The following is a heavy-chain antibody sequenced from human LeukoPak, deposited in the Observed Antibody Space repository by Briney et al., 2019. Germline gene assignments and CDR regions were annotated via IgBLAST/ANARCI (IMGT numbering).Heavy chain of an antibody. CDR2: ISSSGSTI. D-gene: IGHD3-22*01. J-gene: IGHJ4*02. Sequence: GGSLRLSCAASGFTFSVYYMSWIRQAPGKGLEWVSYISSSGSTIYYADSVKGRFTISRDNAKNSLYLQMNSLRAEDTAVYYCARGDAVHYYDSSGHKAFDYWGQGTLVTVSS. CDR1: GFTFSVYY. V-gene: IGHV3-11*01. CDR3: ARGDAVHYYDSSGHKAFDY.